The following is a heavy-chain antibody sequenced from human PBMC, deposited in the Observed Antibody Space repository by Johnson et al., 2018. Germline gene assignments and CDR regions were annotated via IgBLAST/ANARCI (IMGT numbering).Heavy chain of an antibody. CDR1: GFTFSSYA. J-gene: IGHJ6*03. Sequence: VQLVQSGGGVVQPGRSLRLSCAASGFTFSSYAMSWVRQAPGKGLEWVSAISGSGGSPYYADSVKGRFTISRDNSKNTLYLQMNSLRAEDTAVYYCAKVKDGYDLEYYYMDVWGKGTTVTVSS. CDR2: ISGSGGSP. V-gene: IGHV3-23*04. D-gene: IGHD5-24*01. CDR3: AKVKDGYDLEYYYMDV.